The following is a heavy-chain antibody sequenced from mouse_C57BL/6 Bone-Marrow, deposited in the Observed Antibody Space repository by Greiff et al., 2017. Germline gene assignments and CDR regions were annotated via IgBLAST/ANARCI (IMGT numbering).Heavy chain of an antibody. Sequence: VQLKQSGAELMKPGASVKLSCKATGYTFTGYWIEWVKQRPGHGLEWIGKILPGSGSTNYNEKFKGKATFTADTSSTTANLQLSSLATEDSAIYCGARGADYAWFAYWGQGTLVTVSA. CDR2: ILPGSGST. CDR1: GYTFTGYW. CDR3: ARGADYAWFAY. D-gene: IGHD2-4*01. J-gene: IGHJ3*01. V-gene: IGHV1-9*01.